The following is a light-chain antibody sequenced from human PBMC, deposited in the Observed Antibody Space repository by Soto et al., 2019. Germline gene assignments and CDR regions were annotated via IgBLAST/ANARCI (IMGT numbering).Light chain of an antibody. V-gene: IGKV3-20*01. CDR1: QSVSSSY. CDR3: QQFCTSHLIT. CDR2: GTS. J-gene: IGKJ3*01. Sequence: EIVLTQSPGTLSVSPGERVTLSCRASQSVSSSYLAWYQQKPGQAPRLLIYGTSRRAIGIPDRFTGSGSGTDFTLTISRLEPEDFAEYYCQQFCTSHLITFGPGTKV.